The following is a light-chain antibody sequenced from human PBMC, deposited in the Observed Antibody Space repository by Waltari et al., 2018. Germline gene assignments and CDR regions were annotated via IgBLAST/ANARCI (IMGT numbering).Light chain of an antibody. Sequence: DIVMTQSPLSLPVTPGEPASTPCRSSQSLLHGDGRTFLDWYLQKPGQSPQLLIYMGSNRASGVPDRFSGSGSGTYFTLKISRVEAEDVGVYYCMQARQPPYTFGGGTKVEIK. CDR2: MGS. CDR1: QSLLHGDGRTF. CDR3: MQARQPPYT. V-gene: IGKV2-28*01. J-gene: IGKJ4*01.